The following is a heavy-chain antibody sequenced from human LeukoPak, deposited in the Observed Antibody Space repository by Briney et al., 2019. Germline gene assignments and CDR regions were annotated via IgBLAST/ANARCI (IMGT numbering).Heavy chain of an antibody. V-gene: IGHV3-33*06. CDR3: AKAETMTQRGYFDY. D-gene: IGHD4-17*01. J-gene: IGHJ4*02. CDR1: GFTFSSYG. Sequence: GRSLRLSCAASGFTFSSYGMHWVRQAPGKGLEWVAVIWYDGSNKYYADSVKGRFTISRDNSKNTLSLQMSSLRAEDTAVYYCAKAETMTQRGYFDYWGQGALVTVSS. CDR2: IWYDGSNK.